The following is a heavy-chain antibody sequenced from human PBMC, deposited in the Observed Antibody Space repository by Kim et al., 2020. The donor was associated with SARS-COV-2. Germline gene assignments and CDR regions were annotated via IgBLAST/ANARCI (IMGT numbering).Heavy chain of an antibody. D-gene: IGHD2-2*01. J-gene: IGHJ4*02. Sequence: DSVKGRFTISRDNSKNTLYLQMNSRRAEDTAVYYCAKGHIVPAAERVIDYWGQGTLVTVSS. V-gene: IGHV3-23*01. CDR3: AKGHIVPAAERVIDY.